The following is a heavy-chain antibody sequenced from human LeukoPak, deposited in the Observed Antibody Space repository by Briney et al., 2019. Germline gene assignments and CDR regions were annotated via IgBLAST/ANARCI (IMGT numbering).Heavy chain of an antibody. Sequence: SSETLSLTCTVSGASISSYYWSWIRQPPGKGLEWIGYIHYSGSTNYNSSLKSRVTISLDTSKNQFSLKLRSVTAADTAVYYCASIPAAIGFFGELYPFHYWGQGTLVTVSS. D-gene: IGHD3-10*01. CDR2: IHYSGST. V-gene: IGHV4-59*12. CDR1: GASISSYY. J-gene: IGHJ4*02. CDR3: ASIPAAIGFFGELYPFHY.